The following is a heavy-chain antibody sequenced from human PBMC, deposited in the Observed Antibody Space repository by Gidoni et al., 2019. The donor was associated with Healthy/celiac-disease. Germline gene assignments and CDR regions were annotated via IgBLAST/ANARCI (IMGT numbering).Heavy chain of an antibody. CDR3: ATNVVVVYYYGMDV. CDR1: GGSISSSSYY. Sequence: QLQLQESGPGLVKPSETLSLTCTVSGGSISSSSYYWGWIRQPPGKGLEWIGSIYYSGSTYYNPSLKSRVTISVDTSKNQFSLKLSSVTAADTAVYYCATNVVVVYYYGMDVWGQGTTVTVSS. D-gene: IGHD3-22*01. J-gene: IGHJ6*02. V-gene: IGHV4-39*01. CDR2: IYYSGST.